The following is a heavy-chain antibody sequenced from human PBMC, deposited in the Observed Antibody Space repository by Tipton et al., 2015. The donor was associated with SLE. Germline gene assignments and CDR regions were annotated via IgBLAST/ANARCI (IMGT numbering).Heavy chain of an antibody. CDR3: ARAVGDTSGYLDY. V-gene: IGHV4-39*07. CDR1: GGSIRSSTYY. Sequence: TLSLTCTVSGGSIRSSTYYWGWIRQPPGKGLEWIGSLDYSGSTYYNPSLKSRINISGDTSKNQFSLKLSSVTAADTAVYYCARAVGDTSGYLDYGGLGTLLTVSS. J-gene: IGHJ4*02. D-gene: IGHD3-22*01. CDR2: LDYSGST.